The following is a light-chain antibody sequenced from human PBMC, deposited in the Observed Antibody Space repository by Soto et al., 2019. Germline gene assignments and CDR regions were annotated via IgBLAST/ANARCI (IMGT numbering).Light chain of an antibody. V-gene: IGLV2-14*01. Sequence: QSALTQPASVSGSPGQSITISCTGTSSEIGGYNYVSWYQQHPGKAPKIMIYDVSNRPSGVSNRFSGSKSGNTASLTISGLQAEDEADYYCSSYTSSSTYVFGTGTKLTVL. J-gene: IGLJ1*01. CDR1: SSEIGGYNY. CDR3: SSYTSSSTYV. CDR2: DVS.